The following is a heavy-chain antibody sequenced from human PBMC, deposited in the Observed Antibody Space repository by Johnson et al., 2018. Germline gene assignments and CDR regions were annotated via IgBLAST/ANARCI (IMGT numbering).Heavy chain of an antibody. CDR2: ISYDGSNK. D-gene: IGHD2-15*01. V-gene: IGHV3-30-3*01. CDR1: GFTFSSYA. Sequence: QVQLVQSGGGVVQXGRSLRLXCAASGFTFSSYAMHWVRQAPGKGLEWVAVISYDGSNKYYADSVKGRFTISRDNSKNTLYLQMNSLRAEDTAVYYCANTIEDAFDIWGQGTMVTVSS. CDR3: ANTIEDAFDI. J-gene: IGHJ3*02.